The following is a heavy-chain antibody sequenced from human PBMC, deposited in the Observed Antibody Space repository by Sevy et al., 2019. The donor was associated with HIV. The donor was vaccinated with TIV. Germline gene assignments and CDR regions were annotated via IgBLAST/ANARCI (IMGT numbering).Heavy chain of an antibody. CDR3: ATSTTGTTRFAEATMDV. V-gene: IGHV1-69*13. Sequence: ASVKVSCKASGGTFSTYAVSWVRQAPGQGLEWMGGIIPIFRIPNYALKFQGRVTITADASTTTMELSSLRYEDTALYYCATSTTGTTRFAEATMDVWGQWTTVTVSS. CDR2: IIPIFRIP. D-gene: IGHD4-17*01. J-gene: IGHJ6*02. CDR1: GGTFSTYA.